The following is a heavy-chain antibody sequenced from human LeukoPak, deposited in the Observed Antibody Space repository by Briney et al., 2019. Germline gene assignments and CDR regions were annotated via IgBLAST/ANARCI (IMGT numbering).Heavy chain of an antibody. Sequence: GGSLRLSCAASGFSFSSNWMHWVRQAPGKGLVWVSRVDGDGSSTSYADSVKGRFSISRDNAKNTLYLQLSSLRAEDTAVYYCAKGGVYSFDYWGQGALVTVSS. J-gene: IGHJ4*02. CDR3: AKGGVYSFDY. D-gene: IGHD4-11*01. V-gene: IGHV3-74*01. CDR1: GFSFSSNW. CDR2: VDGDGSST.